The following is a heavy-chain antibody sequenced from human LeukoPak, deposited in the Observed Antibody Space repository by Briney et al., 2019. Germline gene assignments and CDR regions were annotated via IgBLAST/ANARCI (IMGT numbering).Heavy chain of an antibody. CDR1: GFTFNSET. D-gene: IGHD3/OR15-3a*01. CDR2: ISSGGNTI. CDR3: ARRDGLVNDY. V-gene: IGHV3-48*01. Sequence: PGGSLRLSCAASGFTFNSETMNWVRQAPGKGLEWVSYISSGGNTIYYADSVKGRFTISRDNSKNTLYLQMNSLRAEDTAVYYCARRDGLVNDYWGQGILVTVSS. J-gene: IGHJ4*02.